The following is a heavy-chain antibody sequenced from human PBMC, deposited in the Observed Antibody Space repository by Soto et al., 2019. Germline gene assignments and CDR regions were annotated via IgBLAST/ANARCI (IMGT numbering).Heavy chain of an antibody. J-gene: IGHJ4*02. D-gene: IGHD6-13*01. V-gene: IGHV3-48*03. CDR2: ISSSGSTI. Sequence: GGSLRLSCAASGFTFSSYEMNWVRQAPGKGLEWVSYISSSGSTIYYADSVKGRFTISRDNAKNSLYLQMNSLRAEDTAVYYCARSYRLDPFSGQQLVYYFDYWGQGTLVTVSS. CDR1: GFTFSSYE. CDR3: ARSYRLDPFSGQQLVYYFDY.